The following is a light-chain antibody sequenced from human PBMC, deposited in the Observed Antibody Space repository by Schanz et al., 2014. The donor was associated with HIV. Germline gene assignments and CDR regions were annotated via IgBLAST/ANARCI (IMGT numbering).Light chain of an antibody. J-gene: IGLJ2*01. CDR2: GNS. CDR1: SSNIGTGYD. CDR3: AAWDDSLNGPV. Sequence: QSVLAQPLSVSGAPGQRVTISCTGSSSNIGTGYDVHWYQVLPGIAPKLLIYGNSNRPSGVPDRFSGSKSGTSASLAISGLQSEDEADYYCAAWDDSLNGPVFGGGTKLTVL. V-gene: IGLV1-40*01.